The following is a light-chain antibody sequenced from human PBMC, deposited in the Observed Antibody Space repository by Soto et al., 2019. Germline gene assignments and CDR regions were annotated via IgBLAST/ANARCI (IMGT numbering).Light chain of an antibody. V-gene: IGKV3-20*01. CDR3: QQYGSSPFT. CDR1: QSVSSPY. J-gene: IGKJ3*01. Sequence: EVVLTQSPVTLSLSPGERATLSCRARQSVSSPYLAWYQQKPGQPPRLLIYGASSRATDIPDRFIGSGSGTAFTLTVAKLAPEVFGMYYCQQYGSSPFTFGPGTKVDI. CDR2: GAS.